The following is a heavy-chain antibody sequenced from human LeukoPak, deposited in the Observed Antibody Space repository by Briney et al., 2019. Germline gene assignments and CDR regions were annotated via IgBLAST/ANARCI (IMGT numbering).Heavy chain of an antibody. J-gene: IGHJ4*02. CDR1: GGSFSGYY. D-gene: IGHD1-14*01. CDR2: IYYSGST. CDR3: ARVIFTRTDLTWLDY. Sequence: SETLSLTCAVYGGSFSGYYWSWIRQHPGKGLEWIGYIYYSGSTYYNPSLKSRVTISVDTSKNQFSLKLSSVTAADTAVYYCARVIFTRTDLTWLDYWGQGTLVTVSS. V-gene: IGHV4-31*11.